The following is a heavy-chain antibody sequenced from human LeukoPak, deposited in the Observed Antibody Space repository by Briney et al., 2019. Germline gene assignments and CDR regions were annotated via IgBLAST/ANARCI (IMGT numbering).Heavy chain of an antibody. CDR3: VKDLSGTWSFDY. V-gene: IGHV3-64D*06. Sequence: GGSLRLSCSASGFPFNTHFMHWVRQTPGKALEYVSTISTNGETTFYADSVTGRFTISRDNSQNTLYLQMSSLRPDNTAVYYCVKDLSGTWSFDYWGQGTLVTVSS. D-gene: IGHD1-26*01. CDR2: ISTNGETT. J-gene: IGHJ4*02. CDR1: GFPFNTHF.